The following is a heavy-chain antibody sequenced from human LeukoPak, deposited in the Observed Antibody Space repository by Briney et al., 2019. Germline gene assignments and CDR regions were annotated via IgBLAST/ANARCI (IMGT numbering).Heavy chain of an antibody. J-gene: IGHJ6*02. CDR3: AKDPPPEGVTSMWSVHYGMAS. CDR1: GFTFSSYA. D-gene: IGHD4-17*01. Sequence: PGGSLRLSCAASGFTFSSYAMSWVRQAPGKGLEWVSAISGSGGSTYYADSVKGRFTISRDNSKNTLYLQMNSLRAEDTAVYYCAKDPPPEGVTSMWSVHYGMASGAKGPRSPSP. CDR2: ISGSGGST. V-gene: IGHV3-23*01.